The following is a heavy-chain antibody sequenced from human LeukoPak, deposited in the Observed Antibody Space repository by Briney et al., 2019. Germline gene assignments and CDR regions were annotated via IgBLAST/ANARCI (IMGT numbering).Heavy chain of an antibody. CDR3: ARVHAAYPFDY. Sequence: GGSLTLSCAPSGLTFSTCSMNWVRQAPGKGREWVSYISSSGVTIYYADTVKGRLTISRDNAKNSLYLHMNSLRAEDTAVYYCARVHAAYPFDYWGQGTLVTVSS. V-gene: IGHV3-48*01. CDR2: ISSSGVTI. J-gene: IGHJ4*02. D-gene: IGHD2-15*01. CDR1: GLTFSTCS.